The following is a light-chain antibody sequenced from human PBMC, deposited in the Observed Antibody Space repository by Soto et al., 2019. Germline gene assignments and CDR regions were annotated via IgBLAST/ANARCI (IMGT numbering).Light chain of an antibody. J-gene: IGLJ1*01. CDR3: SSYTSSSTYV. CDR1: RSDVGGYNY. Sequence: QSVLTQPASLSGFPGQSITISCTGTRSDVGGYNYVYWHQQHPGKAPKLMIYDVTNRPSGVSDRFSGSKSGNTASLTISGLQAEDEADYYCSSYTSSSTYVFGAGTKVTVL. V-gene: IGLV2-14*01. CDR2: DVT.